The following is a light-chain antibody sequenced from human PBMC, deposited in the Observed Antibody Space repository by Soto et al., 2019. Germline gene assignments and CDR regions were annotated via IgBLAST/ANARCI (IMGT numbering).Light chain of an antibody. CDR3: QQYNDRPRT. J-gene: IGKJ1*01. V-gene: IGKV3-15*01. CDR1: QSVTSN. Sequence: EIVMTQSPATLSVSPGERATLSCRASQSVTSNLAWYQQKPGQAPRLLIYDASTRATGLPARFNGSGSGKEFTLSISSLQSEDFAVYYCQQYNDRPRTFGQGTKVEIK. CDR2: DAS.